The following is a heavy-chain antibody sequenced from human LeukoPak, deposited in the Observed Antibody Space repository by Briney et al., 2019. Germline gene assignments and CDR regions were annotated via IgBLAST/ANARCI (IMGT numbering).Heavy chain of an antibody. D-gene: IGHD3-22*01. Sequence: GGSLRLSCTASGFTFSTYDMSWVRQAPGKGLEWVSTVRVNGRSTYYADSVKGRFTISRDNSKNTLYLQMNSLRAEDTAVYYCAKGLDLYYYDSSGYYNPFDYWGQGTLVTVSS. CDR3: AKGLDLYYYDSSGYYNPFDY. CDR2: VRVNGRST. J-gene: IGHJ4*02. CDR1: GFTFSTYD. V-gene: IGHV3-23*01.